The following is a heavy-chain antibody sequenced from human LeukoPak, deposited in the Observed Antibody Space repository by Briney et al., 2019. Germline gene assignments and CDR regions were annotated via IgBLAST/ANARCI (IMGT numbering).Heavy chain of an antibody. CDR2: ISSSSSYI. D-gene: IGHD3-9*01. J-gene: IGHJ5*02. V-gene: IGHV3-21*04. CDR3: AREPYYDILTGYPPNWFDP. Sequence: GGSLRLSCAASRFTLSSHSMNWVRQAPGKGLEWVSSISSSSSYIYYSDSVKGRFTISRDNAKNSLYLQMNSLRAEDTAVYYCAREPYYDILTGYPPNWFDPWGQGTLVTVSS. CDR1: RFTLSSHS.